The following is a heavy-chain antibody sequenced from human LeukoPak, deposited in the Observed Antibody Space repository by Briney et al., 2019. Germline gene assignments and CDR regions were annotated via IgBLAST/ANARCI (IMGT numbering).Heavy chain of an antibody. Sequence: SETLSLTCAVYGGSFSGYYWSWIRQPPGKGLEWIGEINHSGSTNYNPSLKSRVTISVDTSKNQFSLKLSSVTAADPAVYYCARETGGDHGGYYFDYWGQGTLVTVSS. V-gene: IGHV4-34*01. J-gene: IGHJ4*02. CDR2: INHSGST. D-gene: IGHD4-23*01. CDR3: ARETGGDHGGYYFDY. CDR1: GGSFSGYY.